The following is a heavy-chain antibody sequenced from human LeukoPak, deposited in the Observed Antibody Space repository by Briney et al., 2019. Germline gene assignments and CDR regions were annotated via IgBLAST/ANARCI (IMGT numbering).Heavy chain of an antibody. J-gene: IGHJ4*02. D-gene: IGHD3-22*01. CDR3: ARGEARTYYYDSSGYYFHYFDY. CDR2: INPSGGST. V-gene: IGHV1-46*01. Sequence: ASVKVSCTASGYTFTSYYMHWVRQAPGQGLEWMGIINPSGGSTSYAQKFQGRVTMTRDTSTSTVYMELSSLRSEDTAVYYCARGEARTYYYDSSGYYFHYFDYWGQGTLVTVPS. CDR1: GYTFTSYY.